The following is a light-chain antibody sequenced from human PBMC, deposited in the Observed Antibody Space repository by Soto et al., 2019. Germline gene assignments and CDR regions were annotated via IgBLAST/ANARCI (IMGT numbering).Light chain of an antibody. V-gene: IGLV3-9*01. J-gene: IGLJ2*01. CDR1: NIGSKN. Sequence: SYELTQPLSVSVALGQTARITCGGNNIGSKNVHWYQQKPGQAPVLVIYRDSGRPSGIPERFSGSNSGNTATLTISRAQAGDEADYYCQVWDSSTVVFGGGTKLTVL. CDR3: QVWDSSTVV. CDR2: RDS.